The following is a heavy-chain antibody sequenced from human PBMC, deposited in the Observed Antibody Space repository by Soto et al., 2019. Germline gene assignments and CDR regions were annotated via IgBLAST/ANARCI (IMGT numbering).Heavy chain of an antibody. V-gene: IGHV1-3*01. Sequence: ASVKVSCKASGYTFTSYAMHWVRQAPGQRLEWMGWINAGNGNTKYSQKFQGRVTITRDTSASTAYMELSSLRPEDTAVYYCARGSFLEWLLFFDPWGQGTLVTVSS. D-gene: IGHD3-3*01. CDR2: INAGNGNT. J-gene: IGHJ5*02. CDR1: GYTFTSYA. CDR3: ARGSFLEWLLFFDP.